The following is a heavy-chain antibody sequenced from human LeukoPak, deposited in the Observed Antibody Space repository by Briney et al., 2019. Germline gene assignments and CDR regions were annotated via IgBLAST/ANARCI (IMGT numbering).Heavy chain of an antibody. CDR3: AREGYSSSLSSFDY. V-gene: IGHV3-33*01. J-gene: IGHJ4*02. D-gene: IGHD6-13*01. Sequence: GGSLRLSCAASGFTFSSYGMHWVRQAPGKGLEWVAVIWYDGSNKYYADSVKGRFTISRDNSKNTLYLQTNSLRAEDTAVYYCAREGYSSSLSSFDYWGQGTLVTVSS. CDR2: IWYDGSNK. CDR1: GFTFSSYG.